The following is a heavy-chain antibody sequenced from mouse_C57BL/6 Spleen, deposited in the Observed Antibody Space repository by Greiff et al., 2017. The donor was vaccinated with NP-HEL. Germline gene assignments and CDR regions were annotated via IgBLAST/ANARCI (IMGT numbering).Heavy chain of an antibody. V-gene: IGHV1-26*01. Sequence: VQLQQSGPELVKPGASVKISCKASGYTFTDYYMNWVKQSHGKSLEWIGDINPNNGGTSYNQKFKGKATLTVDKSSSTAYMELRSLTSEDSAVYYCASLGPFAYWGPGTLVTVSA. CDR2: INPNNGGT. CDR1: GYTFTDYY. D-gene: IGHD3-1*01. CDR3: ASLGPFAY. J-gene: IGHJ3*01.